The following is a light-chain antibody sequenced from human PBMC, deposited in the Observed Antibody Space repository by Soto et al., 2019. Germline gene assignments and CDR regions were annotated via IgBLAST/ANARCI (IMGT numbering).Light chain of an antibody. CDR1: QNVNNNF. CDR2: GAS. Sequence: EIVLTQSPGTLSLSPGERVTLSCRASQNVNNNFLAWYQQTPGQAPRLLIYGASSRATGIPDRFSGSGSGTDFTLIISRLEPEDFAVYYCQQYVSAPWTFGQGTKVEIK. V-gene: IGKV3-20*01. J-gene: IGKJ1*01. CDR3: QQYVSAPWT.